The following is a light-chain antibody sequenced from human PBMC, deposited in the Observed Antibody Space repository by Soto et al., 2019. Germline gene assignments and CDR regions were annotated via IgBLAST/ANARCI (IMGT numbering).Light chain of an antibody. CDR1: QSVSSN. Sequence: IVMTQSPATLSVSPGERATLSCRASQSVSSNLAWYQQKPGQAPRLLIYDASTRATGIPARISGSGSGTESTLTISSLQSEDFAVYYCQQYNKWRTFGQGTKV. CDR2: DAS. V-gene: IGKV3-15*01. J-gene: IGKJ1*01. CDR3: QQYNKWRT.